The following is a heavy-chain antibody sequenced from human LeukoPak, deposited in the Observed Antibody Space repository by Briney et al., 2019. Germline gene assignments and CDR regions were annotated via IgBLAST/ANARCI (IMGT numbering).Heavy chain of an antibody. CDR3: AKDRGSGLAAALFDY. CDR2: ISGSGGST. Sequence: TGGSLRPSCAASGFTFSSYAMSWVRQAPGKGLEWVPAISGSGGSTYYADSVKGRFTISRDNSKNSLYLQMNSLRTEDTALYYCAKDRGSGLAAALFDYWGQGTLVTVSS. CDR1: GFTFSSYA. V-gene: IGHV3-23*01. D-gene: IGHD6-13*01. J-gene: IGHJ4*02.